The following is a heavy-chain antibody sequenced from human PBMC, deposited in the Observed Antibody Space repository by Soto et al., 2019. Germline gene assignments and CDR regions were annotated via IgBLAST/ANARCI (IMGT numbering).Heavy chain of an antibody. J-gene: IGHJ6*02. D-gene: IGHD6-13*01. CDR2: IYYSGST. CDR1: GGSISSYY. CDR3: ARPGIAAAGDYYYGMDV. V-gene: IGHV4-59*12. Sequence: PSETLSLTCTVSGGSISSYYWSWIRQPPGKGLEWIGYIYYSGSTNYNPSLKSRVTISVDTSKNQFSLKLSSVTAADTAVYYCARPGIAAAGDYYYGMDVWGQGTTVTVSS.